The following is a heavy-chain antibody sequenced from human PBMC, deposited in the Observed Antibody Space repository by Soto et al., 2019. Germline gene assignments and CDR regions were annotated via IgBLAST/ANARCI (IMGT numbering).Heavy chain of an antibody. V-gene: IGHV4-59*01. CDR3: AHRHRFGFGELFPFDP. J-gene: IGHJ5*02. Sequence: SETLSLTCTVSGGSISSYYWSWIRQPPGKGLEWIGYIYYSGSTNYNPSLKSRVTISVDTSKNQFSLKLTNMDPVDTATYYCAHRHRFGFGELFPFDPWGQGTLVTVSS. CDR2: IYYSGST. CDR1: GGSISSYY. D-gene: IGHD3-10*01.